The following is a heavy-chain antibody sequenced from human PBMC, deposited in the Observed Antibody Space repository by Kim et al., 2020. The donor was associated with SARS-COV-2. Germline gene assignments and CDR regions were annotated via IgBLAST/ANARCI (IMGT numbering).Heavy chain of an antibody. J-gene: IGHJ6*02. CDR3: ARRNYSGSGRASVGMDV. Sequence: SETLSLTCAVNGGSFSGFYWAWIRQPPGKGLEWIGEINYRASTAYSPSLKSRVTISQDMSKDHFSLKLTSVTAADTAVYYCARRNYSGSGRASVGMDVWGQGITVTISS. D-gene: IGHD3-10*01. CDR2: INYRAST. CDR1: GGSFSGFY. V-gene: IGHV4-34*01.